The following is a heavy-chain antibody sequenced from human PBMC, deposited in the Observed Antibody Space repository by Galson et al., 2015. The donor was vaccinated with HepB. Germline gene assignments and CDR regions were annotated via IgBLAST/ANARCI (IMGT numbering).Heavy chain of an antibody. J-gene: IGHJ5*02. V-gene: IGHV1-18*01. CDR1: GYTSSSYF. Sequence: SVKVSCKASGYTSSSYFITWVRQAPGQGLEWMGWISAYNRNTNYAQKFQGRVTMTTDTSTSTAYMELRSLRSDDTAVYYCARGALGGVVGATQNNRFDPWGQGTLVTVSS. D-gene: IGHD2-15*01. CDR2: ISAYNRNT. CDR3: ARGALGGVVGATQNNRFDP.